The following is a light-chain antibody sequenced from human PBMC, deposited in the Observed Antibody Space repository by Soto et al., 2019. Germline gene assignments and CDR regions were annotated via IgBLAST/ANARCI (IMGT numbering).Light chain of an antibody. CDR2: DVS. Sequence: QSVLTQPRSVSGSHGHSVTISCTGTSTDVGASNNVSWYQQLPGRAPKLMIYDVSERPSGVPDRFSGSKSGNTASLTISGLPADDEADYYCCSYAVTFYVFGTGTKVTVL. J-gene: IGLJ1*01. V-gene: IGLV2-11*01. CDR3: CSYAVTFYV. CDR1: STDVGASNN.